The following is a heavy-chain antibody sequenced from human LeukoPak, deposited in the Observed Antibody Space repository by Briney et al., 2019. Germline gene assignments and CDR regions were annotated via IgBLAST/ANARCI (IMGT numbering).Heavy chain of an antibody. D-gene: IGHD3-10*01. Sequence: PSETLSLTCAVYGGSFSSYYWSWIRQPPGKGLEWIGYFSRSGSTNYNPSLKSRVTISVDTSKNQFSLKLSSVTAADTAVYYCARSGAYYDSGMGAFDVWGQGTMVTVSP. CDR2: FSRSGST. CDR3: ARSGAYYDSGMGAFDV. CDR1: GGSFSSYY. J-gene: IGHJ3*01. V-gene: IGHV4-59*01.